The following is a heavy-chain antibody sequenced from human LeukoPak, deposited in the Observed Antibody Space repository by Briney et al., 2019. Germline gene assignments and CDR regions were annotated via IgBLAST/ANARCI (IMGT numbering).Heavy chain of an antibody. CDR3: AKSTSPLYYYYGMDV. V-gene: IGHV3-23*01. J-gene: IGHJ6*02. D-gene: IGHD2-2*01. Sequence: GGSLRLSYAASGFTFSNYAMSWVRQAPGKGLEWVSTISGSGGSTYYADSVKGRFTISRDNSKNTLYLQLNSLRAEDTAVYYCAKSTSPLYYYYGMDVWGQGTTVTVSS. CDR2: ISGSGGST. CDR1: GFTFSNYA.